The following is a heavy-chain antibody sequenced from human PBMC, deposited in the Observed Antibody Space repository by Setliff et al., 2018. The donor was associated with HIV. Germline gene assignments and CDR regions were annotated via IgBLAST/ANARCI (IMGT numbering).Heavy chain of an antibody. CDR3: AGHDYYDSSVYYYRFDF. CDR1: GYSFPTYW. V-gene: IGHV5-10-1*01. CDR2: IYPSDSYT. Sequence: GESLKISCKGSGYSFPTYWIAWVRQMPGKGLEWMGRIYPSDSYTNYNPSVQGHVTISAGKSISTAYLQWSSLKASDTAMYYCAGHDYYDSSVYYYRFDFWGQGTLVTVSS. J-gene: IGHJ4*02. D-gene: IGHD3-22*01.